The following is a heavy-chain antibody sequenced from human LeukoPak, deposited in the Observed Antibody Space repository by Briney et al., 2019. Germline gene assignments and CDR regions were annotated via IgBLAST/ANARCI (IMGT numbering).Heavy chain of an antibody. V-gene: IGHV3-21*01. J-gene: IGHJ4*02. D-gene: IGHD6-6*01. CDR2: ISSSSSYI. CDR1: GFTFSSYS. CDR3: ARGGVYSTSAVDY. Sequence: GGSLRLSCASSGFTFSSYSMNWVRKAPGKGLEWVSSISSSSSYIYYADSVKGRFTISRDNAKNTLYLQMNSLRAEDTAVYYCARGGVYSTSAVDYWGQGTLVTVSS.